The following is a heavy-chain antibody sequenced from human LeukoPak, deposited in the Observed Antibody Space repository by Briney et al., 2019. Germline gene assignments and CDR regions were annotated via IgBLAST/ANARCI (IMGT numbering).Heavy chain of an antibody. CDR2: ISGSGGST. V-gene: IGHV3-23*01. Sequence: GGSLRLSCAASGFTFSSYAMSWVRQAPGKGLEWVSAISGSGGSTYYADSVKGRFTISRDNSKNTLYLQMNSLRAEDMAVYYCAKDHGNYYDSSGYYRDWGQGTLVTVSS. J-gene: IGHJ4*02. CDR1: GFTFSSYA. D-gene: IGHD3-22*01. CDR3: AKDHGNYYDSSGYYRD.